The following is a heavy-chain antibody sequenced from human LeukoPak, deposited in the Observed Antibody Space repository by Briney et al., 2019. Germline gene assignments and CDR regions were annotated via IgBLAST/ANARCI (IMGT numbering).Heavy chain of an antibody. D-gene: IGHD6-19*01. Sequence: GASVKVSCKASGYTFTRNGISWVRQAPGQGLEWMGWINGYNGNTKYAQKLQGRVTMTTDTSTTTAYMELRSLRSDDTAVYYCAREGWATYSSGPYYFDYWGQGTLITVSS. CDR1: GYTFTRNG. J-gene: IGHJ4*02. CDR3: AREGWATYSSGPYYFDY. CDR2: INGYNGNT. V-gene: IGHV1-18*04.